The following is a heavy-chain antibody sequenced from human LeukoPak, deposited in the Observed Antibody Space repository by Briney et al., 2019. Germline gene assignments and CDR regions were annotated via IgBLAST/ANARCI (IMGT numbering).Heavy chain of an antibody. D-gene: IGHD1-14*01. Sequence: GGSLTLSCAASGFTFSDYYMSWIRQAPGKGLEWVSYISSSGSTIYYAVSVKGRFTISRDNAKNSLYLQMNSLRAEDTAVYYCARHGREVDYYYYYMNVWGKGTTVTVSS. CDR3: ARHGREVDYYYYYMNV. V-gene: IGHV3-11*01. CDR1: GFTFSDYY. J-gene: IGHJ6*03. CDR2: ISSSGSTI.